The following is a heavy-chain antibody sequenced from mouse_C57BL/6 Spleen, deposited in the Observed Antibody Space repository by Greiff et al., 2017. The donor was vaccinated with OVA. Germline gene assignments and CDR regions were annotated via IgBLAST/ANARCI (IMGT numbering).Heavy chain of an antibody. V-gene: IGHV1-26*01. CDR2: INPNNGGT. J-gene: IGHJ1*03. Sequence: EVKLQQSGPELVKPGASVKISCKASGYTFTDYYMNWVKQSHGKSLEWIGDINPNNGGTSYNQKFKGKATLTVDKSSSTAYMELRSLTSEDSAVYYCARYYYGSREAYWYFDVWGTGTTVTVSS. CDR3: ARYYYGSREAYWYFDV. D-gene: IGHD1-1*01. CDR1: GYTFTDYY.